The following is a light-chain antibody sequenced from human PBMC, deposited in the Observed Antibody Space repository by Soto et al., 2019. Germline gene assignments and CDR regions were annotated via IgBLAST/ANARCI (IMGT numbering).Light chain of an antibody. CDR2: KAS. CDR3: QQYNSYPYT. CDR1: QSISSW. J-gene: IGKJ2*01. Sequence: DIQMTQSPSTLSASVGDRVTITCRASQSISSWLAWYQQKPGKAPKLLIYKASSLESGVPSRFSGSGSGTEFTHTSSSLQPDDLATYYCQQYNSYPYTFGQGTKLEIK. V-gene: IGKV1-5*03.